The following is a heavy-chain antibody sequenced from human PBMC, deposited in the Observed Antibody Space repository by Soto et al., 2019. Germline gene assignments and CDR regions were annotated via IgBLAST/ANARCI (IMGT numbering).Heavy chain of an antibody. CDR2: INPNSGTT. CDR3: ARAGIAAAGSGEYGMDV. Sequence: QVRLVQSGAELKKPGASVKVSCKASGSTFTGHYIHWVRQAPGQGLEWMGWINPNSGTTKYAQKFQGRVTLTRETSITTAYKELNSLKSDDTAVYYCARAGIAAAGSGEYGMDVWGQGTTVIVSS. J-gene: IGHJ6*02. CDR1: GSTFTGHY. D-gene: IGHD6-13*01. V-gene: IGHV1-2*02.